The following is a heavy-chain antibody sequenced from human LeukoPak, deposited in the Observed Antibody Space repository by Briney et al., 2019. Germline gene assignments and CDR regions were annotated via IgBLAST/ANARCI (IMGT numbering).Heavy chain of an antibody. D-gene: IGHD3-10*01. CDR3: ARPASPIYGNFDY. CDR1: GGSISSSSYY. Sequence: SETLSLTCTVSGGSISSSSYYWGWIRQPPGKGLDWIGSIYYSGSTYYNPSLKSRVTISVDTSKNQFSLKLSSVTAADTAVYYCARPASPIYGNFDYWGQGTLVTVSS. V-gene: IGHV4-39*01. CDR2: IYYSGST. J-gene: IGHJ4*02.